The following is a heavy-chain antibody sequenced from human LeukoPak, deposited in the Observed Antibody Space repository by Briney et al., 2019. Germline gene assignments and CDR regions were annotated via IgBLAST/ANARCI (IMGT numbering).Heavy chain of an antibody. J-gene: IGHJ4*02. CDR1: GFTASSDY. CDR2: IYSGGST. V-gene: IGHV3-53*01. CDR3: ARGLKISGGATYYFDY. D-gene: IGHD3-16*01. Sequence: QTGGPLRLSCAASGFTASSDYMSWVRQAPGKGLEWVSVIYSGGSTYYADSVKGRFSISRDNSKNMLYLQMNSLRAEDTAVYFCARGLKISGGATYYFDYWGQGTLVTVSS.